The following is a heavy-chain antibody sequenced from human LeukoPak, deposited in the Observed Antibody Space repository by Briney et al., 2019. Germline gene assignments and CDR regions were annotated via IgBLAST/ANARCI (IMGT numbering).Heavy chain of an antibody. CDR1: EFTFSSYS. V-gene: IGHV3-48*01. CDR3: ARGRLHYFDY. CDR2: ITGSSGAV. J-gene: IGHJ4*02. Sequence: PGGSLRLSCAASEFTFSSYSMNWVRQAPGKGLEWVSYITGSSGAVYYADSVKGRFTISRDNVKNSLYLQMNSLRAEDTAVYHCARGRLHYFDYWGQGTLVTVSS.